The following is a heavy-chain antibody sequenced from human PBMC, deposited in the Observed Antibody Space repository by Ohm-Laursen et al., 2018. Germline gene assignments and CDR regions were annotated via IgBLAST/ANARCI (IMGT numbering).Heavy chain of an antibody. CDR3: ARYTAPYYYYGMDV. Sequence: TLSLTCTVSGGSISSYYWSWIRQPPGKGLEWIGYIYYSGSTNYNPSLKIRVTISVDTSKNQFSLKLSSVTAADTAVYYCARYTAPYYYYGMDVWGQGTTVTVSS. V-gene: IGHV4-59*01. CDR2: IYYSGST. J-gene: IGHJ6*02. D-gene: IGHD1-1*01. CDR1: GGSISSYY.